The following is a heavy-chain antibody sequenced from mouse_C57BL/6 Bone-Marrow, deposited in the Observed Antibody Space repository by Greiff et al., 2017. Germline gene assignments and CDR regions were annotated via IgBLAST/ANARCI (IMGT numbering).Heavy chain of an antibody. D-gene: IGHD2-2*01. CDR3: ARKGPYGSWFAY. Sequence: QVQLKESGAELARPGASVKLSCKASGYTFTSYGISWVKQRTGQGLEWIGEIYPRSGNTYYNEQFKGKATLSADKSSSTAYMELRSLTSEDSAVYFFARKGPYGSWFAYWGQGTLVTVSA. V-gene: IGHV1-81*01. J-gene: IGHJ3*01. CDR1: GYTFTSYG. CDR2: IYPRSGNT.